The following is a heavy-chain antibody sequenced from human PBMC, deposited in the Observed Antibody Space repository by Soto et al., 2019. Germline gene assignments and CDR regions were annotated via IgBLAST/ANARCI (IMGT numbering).Heavy chain of an antibody. D-gene: IGHD3-9*01. J-gene: IGHJ4*02. CDR1: GGSISRSNW. CDR2: IYHSGST. Sequence: LSLTCAVSGGSISRSNWWSWVRQPPGKGLEWIGEIYHSGSTNYNPSLKSRVTISVDKPKNQFSLKLSSLAAADTAVYYCARSITFDWLFFDNWGQGSLVTVSS. V-gene: IGHV4-4*02. CDR3: ARSITFDWLFFDN.